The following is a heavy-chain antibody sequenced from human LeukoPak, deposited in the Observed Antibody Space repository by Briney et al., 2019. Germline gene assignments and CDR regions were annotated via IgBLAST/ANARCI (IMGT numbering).Heavy chain of an antibody. CDR1: GFTFSGSA. J-gene: IGHJ4*02. Sequence: GGSLKLSCAASGFTFSGSAMHWVRQASGKGLEWVGRIRSKANSYATAYAASVKGRFTISRGDSKNTAYLQMNSLKTEDTAVYYCTSTGGGDYWGQGTLVTVSS. V-gene: IGHV3-73*01. CDR2: IRSKANSYAT. CDR3: TSTGGGDY.